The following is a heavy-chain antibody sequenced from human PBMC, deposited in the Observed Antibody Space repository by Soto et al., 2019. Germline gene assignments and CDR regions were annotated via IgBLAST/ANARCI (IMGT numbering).Heavy chain of an antibody. CDR1: GGSISSGDYY. CDR3: ARVDYGDFFDAFDI. J-gene: IGHJ3*02. V-gene: IGHV4-30-4*01. D-gene: IGHD4-17*01. CDR2: IYYSGST. Sequence: SETLSLTCTVSGGSISSGDYYWSWIRQPPGKGLEWIGCIYYSGSTYYNPSLKSRVTISVDTSKNQFSLKLSSVTAADTAVYYCARVDYGDFFDAFDIWGQGTMVTVS.